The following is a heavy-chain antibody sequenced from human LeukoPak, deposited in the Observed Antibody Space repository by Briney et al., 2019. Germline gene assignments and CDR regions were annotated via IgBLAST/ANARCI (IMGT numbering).Heavy chain of an antibody. J-gene: IGHJ4*02. CDR2: IHPEGNET. CDR1: GFSFTNFC. V-gene: IGHV3-7*04. Sequence: GGSLRLSCALSGFSFTNFCMSGVRQAPGGGLEWVANIHPEGNETYHVESVKGRFTISRDNTKNLLFLQMNGLRVEDTAIYYCARGHAFSGDHWGQGTLVTVSS. CDR3: ARGHAFSGDH.